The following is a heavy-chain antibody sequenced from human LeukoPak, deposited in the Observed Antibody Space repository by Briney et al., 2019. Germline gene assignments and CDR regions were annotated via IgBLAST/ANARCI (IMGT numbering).Heavy chain of an antibody. D-gene: IGHD2-15*01. CDR2: IYYSGST. J-gene: IGHJ4*02. Sequence: PSETLSLTCTVSGGSISSSSYYWGWIRQPPGKGLEWIGSIYYSGSTYYNPSVKCRVTISVDTSKNQFSLKLSSVTAADTAVYYCANLVVAATGLVDYWGQGTLVTVSS. V-gene: IGHV4-39*01. CDR3: ANLVVAATGLVDY. CDR1: GGSISSSSYY.